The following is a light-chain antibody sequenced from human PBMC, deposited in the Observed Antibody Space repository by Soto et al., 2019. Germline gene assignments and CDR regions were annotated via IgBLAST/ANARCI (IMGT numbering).Light chain of an antibody. V-gene: IGKV3-15*01. J-gene: IGKJ5*01. CDR2: GAS. Sequence: EIVLTQSPVTLSVSPGERATLFCRASQSASTNLAWYQHKPGQAPRLLIYGASTRATAIPARFSGSGSGTEFTLTSNSLESEDFAVYYCQHYNSWPRIAFGQGTRLEIK. CDR1: QSASTN. CDR3: QHYNSWPRIA.